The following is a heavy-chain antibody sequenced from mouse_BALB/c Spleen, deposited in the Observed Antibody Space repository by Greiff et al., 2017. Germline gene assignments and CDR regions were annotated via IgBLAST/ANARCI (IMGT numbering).Heavy chain of an antibody. V-gene: IGHV6-6*02. CDR1: GFTFSNYW. CDR2: IRLKSNNYAT. CDR3: TRNDGNYEGAMDY. D-gene: IGHD2-1*01. J-gene: IGHJ4*01. Sequence: DVKLVESGGGLVQPGGSMKLSCVASGFTFSNYWMNWVRQSPEKGLEWVAEIRLKSNNYATHYAESVKGRFTISRDDSKSSVYLQMNNLRAEDTGIYYCTRNDGNYEGAMDYWGQGTSVTVSS.